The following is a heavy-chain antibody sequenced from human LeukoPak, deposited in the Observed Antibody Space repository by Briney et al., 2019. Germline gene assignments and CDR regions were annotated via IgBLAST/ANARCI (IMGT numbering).Heavy chain of an antibody. CDR1: GGSISSYY. V-gene: IGHV4-59*01. CDR3: ARSEYYYDSSGYYPTSPDY. D-gene: IGHD3-22*01. CDR2: IYYSGST. Sequence: PSETLSLTCTVSGGSISSYYWSWIRQPPGKGLEWIGYIYYSGSTNYNPSLKSRVTISVDTSKNQFSLKLSSVTAADTAVYYCARSEYYYDSSGYYPTSPDYWGQGTLVTVSS. J-gene: IGHJ4*02.